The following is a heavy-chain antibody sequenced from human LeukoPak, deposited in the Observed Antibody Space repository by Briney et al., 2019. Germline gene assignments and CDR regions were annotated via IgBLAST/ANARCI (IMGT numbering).Heavy chain of an antibody. V-gene: IGHV1-2*02. CDR3: ARYYYDSSGYYIGPFNY. Sequence: ASVKVSCKASGYTFISYEIHWVRQAPGQGLEWMGWINPNSGGTNYAQKFQGRVTMTRDTSISTAYMELSRLRSDDTAVYYCARYYYDSSGYYIGPFNYWGQGTLVTVSS. J-gene: IGHJ4*02. CDR2: INPNSGGT. CDR1: GYTFISYE. D-gene: IGHD3-22*01.